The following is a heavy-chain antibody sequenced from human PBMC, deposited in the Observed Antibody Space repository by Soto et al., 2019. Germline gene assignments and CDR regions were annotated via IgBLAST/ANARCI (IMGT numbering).Heavy chain of an antibody. Sequence: ASVKVSCKASGYTFTSYAMHWVRQAPGQRLDLMGWINAGNGNTKYSQKFQGRVTITADESTSTAYMELSSLISEDTAVYYCARGVGVRGVIAAFDIWGQGTMVTVSS. J-gene: IGHJ3*02. V-gene: IGHV1-3*01. D-gene: IGHD3-10*01. CDR3: ARGVGVRGVIAAFDI. CDR2: INAGNGNT. CDR1: GYTFTSYA.